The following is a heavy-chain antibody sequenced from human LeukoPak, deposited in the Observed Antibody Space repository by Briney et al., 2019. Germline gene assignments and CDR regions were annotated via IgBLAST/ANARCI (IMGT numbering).Heavy chain of an antibody. CDR3: ARAVAAAGTRFWFDP. Sequence: SETLSLTCTVSGGSITSSSYYWGWIRQPPGKGLEWIGYIYYSGSTNYNPSLKSRVTISVDTSKNQFSLKLSSVTAADTAVYYCARAVAAAGTRFWFDPWGQGTLVTVSS. CDR1: GGSITSSSYY. J-gene: IGHJ5*02. D-gene: IGHD6-13*01. V-gene: IGHV4-61*05. CDR2: IYYSGST.